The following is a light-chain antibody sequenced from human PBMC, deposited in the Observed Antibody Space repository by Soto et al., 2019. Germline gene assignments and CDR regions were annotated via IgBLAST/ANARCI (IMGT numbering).Light chain of an antibody. CDR3: SSYTSISTYV. Sequence: QSALTQPASVSGSPGQSITISCTGTSSDVGGYNYVSWCQQHPGKAPKLMIYDVRNRPSGVSNRFSGSKSVNTASLTISGLQAEDEADYYCSSYTSISTYVFGTGTKVT. V-gene: IGLV2-14*01. CDR2: DVR. CDR1: SSDVGGYNY. J-gene: IGLJ1*01.